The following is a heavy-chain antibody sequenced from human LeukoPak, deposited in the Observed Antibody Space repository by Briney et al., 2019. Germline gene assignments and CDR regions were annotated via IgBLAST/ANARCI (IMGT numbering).Heavy chain of an antibody. CDR2: ISAYNGNT. Sequence: ASVKVSCKASGYTFTSYGISWVRQAPGQGLEWMGWISAYNGNTYYAQKLQGRVTMTTDTSTSTAYMELRSLRSDDTAVYYCATYNDFWSGSTFDPWGQGTLVTVSS. CDR1: GYTFTSYG. V-gene: IGHV1-18*01. CDR3: ATYNDFWSGSTFDP. J-gene: IGHJ5*02. D-gene: IGHD3-3*01.